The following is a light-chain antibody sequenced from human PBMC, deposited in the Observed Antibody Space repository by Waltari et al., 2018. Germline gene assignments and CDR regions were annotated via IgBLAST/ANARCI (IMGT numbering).Light chain of an antibody. J-gene: IGLJ3*02. Sequence: QSALTQPASVSGSPGQSITIPCTGTSSDIGGYNYVSWYQQHPGKAPKVIIYEVSKRRSGVSHRFSGSKSGNTASLTISGLQADDEADYYCGSYTSSSSLDVVFGGGTELTVL. CDR2: EVS. CDR3: GSYTSSSSLDVV. CDR1: SSDIGGYNY. V-gene: IGLV2-14*03.